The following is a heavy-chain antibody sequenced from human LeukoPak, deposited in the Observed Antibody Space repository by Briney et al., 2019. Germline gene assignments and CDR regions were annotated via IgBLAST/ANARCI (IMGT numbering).Heavy chain of an antibody. V-gene: IGHV1-69*13. CDR1: GGTFSSYA. J-gene: IGHJ6*02. D-gene: IGHD1-26*01. Sequence: GASVKVSCKASGGTFSSYAISWVRQAPGQGLEWMGGIIPIFGTANYAQKFQGRVTITADESTSTAYMELSSLRSEDTAMYCCARDRSGSYFLSPGYYYGMDVWGQGTTVTVSS. CDR2: IIPIFGTA. CDR3: ARDRSGSYFLSPGYYYGMDV.